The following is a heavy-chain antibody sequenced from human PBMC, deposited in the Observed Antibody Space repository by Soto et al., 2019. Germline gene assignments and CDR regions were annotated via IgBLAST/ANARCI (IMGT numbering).Heavy chain of an antibody. D-gene: IGHD3-3*01. CDR2: IYYSGST. V-gene: IGHV4-39*01. J-gene: IGHJ3*02. CDR1: GGSISSSSYY. CDR3: ARNPMEVLWSGYYAFDI. Sequence: KQSQTLSLTCTVSGGSISSSSYYWGWIRQPPGKGLEWIGSIYYSGSTYYNPSLKSRVTISVDTSKNQFSLKLSSVTAADTAVYYCARNPMEVLWSGYYAFDIWGQGTMVTVSS.